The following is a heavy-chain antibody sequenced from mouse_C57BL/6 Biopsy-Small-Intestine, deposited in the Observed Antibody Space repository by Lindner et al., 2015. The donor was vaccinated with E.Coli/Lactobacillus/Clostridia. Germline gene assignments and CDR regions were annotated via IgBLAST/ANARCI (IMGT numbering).Heavy chain of an antibody. CDR2: MNPNSGNI. CDR1: GYTFTSYD. J-gene: IGHJ4*01. D-gene: IGHD1-1*01. V-gene: IGHV1-85*01. Sequence: SVKVSCKASGYTFTSYDINWVRQATGQGLEWMGWMNPNSGNIGYAQKFQGRVTLTRNTSISTAYMELASLRSEDTAVFYCARDQYGAPYYSDTSGNSVDYWGQGTLVTVSS. CDR3: ARDQYGAPYYSDTSGNSVDY.